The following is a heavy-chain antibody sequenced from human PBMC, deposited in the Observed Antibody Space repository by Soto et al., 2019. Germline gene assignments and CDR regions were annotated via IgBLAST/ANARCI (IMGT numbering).Heavy chain of an antibody. CDR2: ITQTETGT. CDR3: AKSLCSSTSCYVWDY. CDR1: GFTFSTYT. Sequence: GGSLRLSCAASGFTFSTYTMNWVRQAPGKGLEWVSGITQTETGTHYADSVKGRFTISRDNSKNTLYLQMNSLRAEDTAVYYCAKSLCSSTSCYVWDYWGQGTLVTVSS. V-gene: IGHV3-23*01. D-gene: IGHD2-2*01. J-gene: IGHJ4*02.